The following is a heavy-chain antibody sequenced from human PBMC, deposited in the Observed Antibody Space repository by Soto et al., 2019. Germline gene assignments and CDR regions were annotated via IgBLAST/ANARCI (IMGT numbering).Heavy chain of an antibody. CDR2: IKGDGTST. Sequence: EVQLVESGGGPAQFGGSLRLSCAASGFTFSNYWMHWVRQVPGKGLVWVSRIKGDGTSTGYADSVKGRFTIFRDNVKNTLYLQMNRLRAEDTAVYSGARGVSGYYGFDYWGQGTLVTVSS. CDR1: GFTFSNYW. CDR3: ARGVSGYYGFDY. D-gene: IGHD5-12*01. V-gene: IGHV3-74*01. J-gene: IGHJ4*02.